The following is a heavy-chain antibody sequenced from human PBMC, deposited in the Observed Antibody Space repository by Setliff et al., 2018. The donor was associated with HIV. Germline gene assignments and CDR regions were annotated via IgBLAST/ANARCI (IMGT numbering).Heavy chain of an antibody. CDR2: IIPIFGTA. D-gene: IGHD2-21*01. V-gene: IGHV1-69*13. CDR1: GYTFNNYG. CDR3: AKHECCGGCYYYMDV. J-gene: IGHJ6*03. Sequence: GASVKVSCKASGYTFNNYGISWVRQAPGQGLEWMGGIIPIFGTANYAQKFQGRVTITANESTSTAYMELSSLRSEDTAVYYCAKHECCGGCYYYMDVWGKGTTVTVSS.